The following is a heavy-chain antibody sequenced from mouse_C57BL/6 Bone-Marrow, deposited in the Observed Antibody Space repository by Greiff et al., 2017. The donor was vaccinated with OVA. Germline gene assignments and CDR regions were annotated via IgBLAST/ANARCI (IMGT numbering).Heavy chain of an antibody. Sequence: EVQLQQSGPELVKPGASVKISCKASGYSFTGYYMHWVKQSSEKSLEWIGEIKPSTGGTSYNQKFKGKATLTVDKSSSTAYMQLKSLTSEDSAVYYCARWDVGAMDYWGQGTSVTVSS. CDR3: ARWDVGAMDY. V-gene: IGHV1-43*01. CDR2: IKPSTGGT. CDR1: GYSFTGYY. D-gene: IGHD4-1*01. J-gene: IGHJ4*01.